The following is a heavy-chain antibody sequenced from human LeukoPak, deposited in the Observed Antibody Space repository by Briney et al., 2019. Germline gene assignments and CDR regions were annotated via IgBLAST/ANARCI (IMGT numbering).Heavy chain of an antibody. CDR1: GYTFTGYH. Sequence: ASVKVSCKASGYTFTGYHMHWVRQAPGQGLEWMGRINPNSGDTNYAQKFQGRVTMTRDTSISTAYMELSRLRSDDTAVYYCAREHDLWSGYSFDYWGQGTLVTVSS. V-gene: IGHV1-2*06. CDR2: INPNSGDT. J-gene: IGHJ4*02. D-gene: IGHD3-3*01. CDR3: AREHDLWSGYSFDY.